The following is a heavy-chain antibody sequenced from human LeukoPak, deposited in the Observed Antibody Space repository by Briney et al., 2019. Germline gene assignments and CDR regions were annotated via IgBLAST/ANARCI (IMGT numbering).Heavy chain of an antibody. CDR1: GGSISSYY. CDR3: ARSTVTYDFWSGYPSYFDP. D-gene: IGHD3-3*01. Sequence: SETLSLTCTVSGGSISSYYWIWIRQPPGKGLEWIGNIFYPGNTNYNPSLRSRVTMSLDTSKNHFSLSLTSVTAADTAIYYCARSTVTYDFWSGYPSYFDPWGQGTLVTVSS. V-gene: IGHV4-59*01. J-gene: IGHJ4*02. CDR2: IFYPGNT.